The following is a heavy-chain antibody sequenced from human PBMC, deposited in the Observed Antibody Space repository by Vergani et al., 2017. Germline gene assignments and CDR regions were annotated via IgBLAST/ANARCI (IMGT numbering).Heavy chain of an antibody. J-gene: IGHJ4*02. V-gene: IGHV1-2*04. CDR3: ARASQAGIADVLGFDY. Sequence: QVQLVQSGAEVKKPGASVKVSCKASGYTFTGYYMHWVRQAPGQGLEWMGWINPNSGGTNYAQKFQGWVTMTRDTSISIAYMELSRLRSDDTAVYYCARASQAGIADVLGFDYWGQGTLVTVSS. CDR1: GYTFTGYY. CDR2: INPNSGGT. D-gene: IGHD6-13*01.